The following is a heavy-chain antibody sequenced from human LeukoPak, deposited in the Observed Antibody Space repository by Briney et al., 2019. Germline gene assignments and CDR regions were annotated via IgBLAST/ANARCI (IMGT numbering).Heavy chain of an antibody. CDR2: IYYIGST. J-gene: IGHJ3*02. CDR3: AREVAPYDSSGYYLRKGAFDI. Sequence: PSETLSLTCTVSGGSISSYYWSWIRQPPGKGLEWIGYIYYIGSTNYNPSLKSRVTISVDTSKNQFSLKLSSVTAADTAVYYCAREVAPYDSSGYYLRKGAFDIWGQGTMVTVSS. V-gene: IGHV4-59*01. D-gene: IGHD3-22*01. CDR1: GGSISSYY.